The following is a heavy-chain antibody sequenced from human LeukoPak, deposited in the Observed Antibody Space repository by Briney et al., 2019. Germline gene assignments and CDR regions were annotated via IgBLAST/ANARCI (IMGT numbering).Heavy chain of an antibody. CDR2: ISGSGGST. J-gene: IGHJ4*02. CDR3: AKRFGVYGSGSPHFDY. V-gene: IGHV3-23*01. CDR1: GFTFSSFA. Sequence: GGSLRLSCAASGFTFSSFAMSWVRQAPGKGLEWVSAISGSGGSTYYAGSVKGRFTISRDNSKNTLYLQMNSLRAEDTAVYYCAKRFGVYGSGSPHFDYWGQGTLVTVSS. D-gene: IGHD3-10*01.